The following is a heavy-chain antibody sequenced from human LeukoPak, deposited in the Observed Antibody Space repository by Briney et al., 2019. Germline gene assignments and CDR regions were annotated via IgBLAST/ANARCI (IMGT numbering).Heavy chain of an antibody. CDR1: GESFSGYY. CDR2: VTHGGNT. CDR3: ARWGESAFDI. D-gene: IGHD2-21*01. J-gene: IGHJ3*02. Sequence: SETLSLTCAVYGESFSGYYWSWIRQPPGKGLEWIGEVTHGGNTNYNPSLKSRVTISVDTSKNQFYLKLNSVTAADTAVYYCARWGESAFDIWGHGTMVTVSS. V-gene: IGHV4-34*01.